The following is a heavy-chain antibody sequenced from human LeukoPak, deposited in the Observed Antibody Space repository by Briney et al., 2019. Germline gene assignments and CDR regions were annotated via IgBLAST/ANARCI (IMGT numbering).Heavy chain of an antibody. D-gene: IGHD3-10*01. CDR1: GYSFTSYW. Sequence: PGESLKISCKGSGYSFTSYWIGWVRQMPGKGLEWMGIIYPGDSDTRYSPSFQGQVTISADKSISTAYLQWSSLKASDTAMYYCARHESGSGYYYYYMDVWGKGTTFTVSS. V-gene: IGHV5-51*01. CDR2: IYPGDSDT. J-gene: IGHJ6*03. CDR3: ARHESGSGYYYYYMDV.